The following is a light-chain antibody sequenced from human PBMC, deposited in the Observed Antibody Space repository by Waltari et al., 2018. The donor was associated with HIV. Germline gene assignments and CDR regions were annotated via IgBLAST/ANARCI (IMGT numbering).Light chain of an antibody. CDR2: DYT. CDR1: NIEHKG. Sequence: SDVLTQSPSVSVAPGQTAKISCWGHNIEHKGFQGYQQKPGQAPGLVIYDYTDRPAGIPGRFSGSSSGNTATLTVSMVEAGDEADYYCQLWDTSSDHPAFFGGGTKLTV. CDR3: QLWDTSSDHPAF. J-gene: IGLJ2*01. V-gene: IGLV3-21*02.